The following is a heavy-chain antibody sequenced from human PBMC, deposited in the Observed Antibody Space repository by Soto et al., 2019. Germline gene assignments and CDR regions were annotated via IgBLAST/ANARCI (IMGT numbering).Heavy chain of an antibody. CDR1: GGSISSYY. CDR3: ARDYYGSGKYYYYGMDV. Sequence: PSXTRSLTCTVSGGSISSYYWSWSRQPPVKGLEWIGYIYYSGSTNYNPSLKSRVTISVDTSKNQFSLKLSSVTAADTAVYYCARDYYGSGKYYYYGMDVWGQGTTVTVSS. J-gene: IGHJ6*02. D-gene: IGHD3-10*01. CDR2: IYYSGST. V-gene: IGHV4-59*01.